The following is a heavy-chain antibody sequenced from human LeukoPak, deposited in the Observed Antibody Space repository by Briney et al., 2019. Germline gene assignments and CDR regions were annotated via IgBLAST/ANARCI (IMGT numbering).Heavy chain of an antibody. V-gene: IGHV4-34*01. CDR3: ARGSDIVVVVAATPHGAFDI. J-gene: IGHJ3*02. D-gene: IGHD2-15*01. CDR2: INHSGST. CDR1: GGSFSGYY. Sequence: SETLSLTCAVYGGSFSGYYWSWIRQPPGKGLEWIGEINHSGSTNYNPSLKSRVTISVDTSKNQFSLKLSSVTAADTAVYYCARGSDIVVVVAATPHGAFDIWGQGTMVTVSS.